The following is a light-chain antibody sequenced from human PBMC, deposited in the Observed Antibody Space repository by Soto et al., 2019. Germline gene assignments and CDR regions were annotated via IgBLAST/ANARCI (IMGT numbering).Light chain of an antibody. CDR1: SSNIGANYD. Sequence: QSVLTQPPSVSGAPGQRVTISCTGSSSNIGANYDVHWYQQVPGRAPKLLIYDNDNRPSGVPDRFSGSKSGSSASLAITGLQAEDEADYYCCSYAGRSTWDVVFGGGTKLTVL. J-gene: IGLJ2*01. CDR2: DND. CDR3: CSYAGRSTWDVV. V-gene: IGLV1-40*01.